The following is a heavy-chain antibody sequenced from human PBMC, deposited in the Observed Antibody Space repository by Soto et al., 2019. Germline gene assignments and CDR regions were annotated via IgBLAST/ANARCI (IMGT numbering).Heavy chain of an antibody. CDR2: ISSSSSYI. D-gene: IGHD2-2*03. CDR1: GFTFSSYS. CDR3: ARDNIGYCSSTSCYADAFDI. J-gene: IGHJ3*02. Sequence: GGSLRLSYAASGFTFSSYSMNWVRQAPGKGLEWVSSISSSSSYIYYADSVKGRFTISRDNAKNSLYLQMNSLRAEDTGVYYCARDNIGYCSSTSCYADAFDIWGQGTMVTVSS. V-gene: IGHV3-21*01.